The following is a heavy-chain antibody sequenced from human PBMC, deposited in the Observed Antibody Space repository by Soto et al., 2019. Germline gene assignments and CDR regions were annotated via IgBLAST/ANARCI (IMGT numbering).Heavy chain of an antibody. V-gene: IGHV3-23*01. CDR2: IGGRGNSA. CDR1: GFIFTNYA. D-gene: IGHD5-12*01. Sequence: GGSLRLSCAASGFIFTNYAMNWVRQAPGKGLEWVSVIGGRGNSAYYADSVQGRFTISRDNSRNTLSLQMSSLTADDTAIYYCVREGRGSFDFWGRGTMVTVS. CDR3: VREGRGSFDF. J-gene: IGHJ3*01.